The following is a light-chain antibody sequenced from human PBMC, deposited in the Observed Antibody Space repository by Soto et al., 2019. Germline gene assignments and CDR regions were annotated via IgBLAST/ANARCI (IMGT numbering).Light chain of an antibody. CDR1: MRDVGAYNL. CDR2: EVR. V-gene: IGLV2-14*01. Sequence: QSVLTQPASVSGSPGQSITISCAGTMRDVGAYNLVSWYQQHPGRAPQLIIYEVRNRPSGISFRFSGSKSGNTASLTISGLQAEAEADYYCSSYTSNSSLIFGGGTKLTVL. CDR3: SSYTSNSSLI. J-gene: IGLJ2*01.